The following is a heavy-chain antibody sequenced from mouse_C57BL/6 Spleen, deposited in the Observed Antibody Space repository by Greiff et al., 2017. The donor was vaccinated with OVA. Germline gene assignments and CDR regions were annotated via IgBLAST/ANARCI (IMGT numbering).Heavy chain of an antibody. CDR3: ATDYYGSSYAFAY. D-gene: IGHD1-1*01. V-gene: IGHV1-52*01. J-gene: IGHJ2*01. Sequence: QVQLKQPGAELVRPGSSVKLSCKASGYTFTSYWMHWVKQRPIQGLEWIGNIDPSDSETHYNQKFKDKATLTVDKSSSTAYMQLSSLTSEDSAVYYCATDYYGSSYAFAYWGQGTTLTVSS. CDR2: IDPSDSET. CDR1: GYTFTSYW.